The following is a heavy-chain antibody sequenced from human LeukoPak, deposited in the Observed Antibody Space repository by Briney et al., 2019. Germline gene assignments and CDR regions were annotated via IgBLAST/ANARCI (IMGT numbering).Heavy chain of an antibody. J-gene: IGHJ4*02. V-gene: IGHV1-2*02. CDR1: GYTFTGYY. CDR3: AKTTPITIFGVVIGHYFDY. CDR2: INPNSGGT. D-gene: IGHD3-3*01. Sequence: ASVKVSCKASGYTFTGYYMHWVRQAPGQGLEWMGWINPNSGGTNYAQKFQGRVTMTRDTSISTAYMELSRLRSDDTAVYYCAKTTPITIFGVVIGHYFDYWGQGTLVTVSS.